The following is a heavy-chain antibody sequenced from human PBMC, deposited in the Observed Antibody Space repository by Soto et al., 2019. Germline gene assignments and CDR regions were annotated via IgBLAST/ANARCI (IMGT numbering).Heavy chain of an antibody. Sequence: QLQLQESGPGLVKPSETQSLTCTVSGGSISSNSYYWAWIRQPPGKGLEWIGSGYHGGNTYYNPSHKSRVTISVDTSTNQFSLKLNSVTAAGTAVYYCARHLSGYGYLYFEYWGQGILVTVSS. D-gene: IGHD5-18*01. J-gene: IGHJ4*02. CDR1: GGSISSNSYY. CDR3: ARHLSGYGYLYFEY. V-gene: IGHV4-39*01. CDR2: GYHGGNT.